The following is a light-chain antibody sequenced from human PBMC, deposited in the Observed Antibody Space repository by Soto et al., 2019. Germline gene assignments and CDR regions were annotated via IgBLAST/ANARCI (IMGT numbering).Light chain of an antibody. CDR1: QSVSSY. CDR3: QQRSNWPPYT. Sequence: EIVLTQSPATLSLSPGERATLSCRAGQSVSSYLAWYQQKPGQAPRLLIYDASNRATGIPARFSGSWSGTDFTLTISSIEPEDFAVYYCQQRSNWPPYTFGQGTKLEIK. CDR2: DAS. J-gene: IGKJ2*01. V-gene: IGKV3-11*01.